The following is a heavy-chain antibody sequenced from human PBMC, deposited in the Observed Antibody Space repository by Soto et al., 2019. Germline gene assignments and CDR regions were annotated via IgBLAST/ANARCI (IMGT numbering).Heavy chain of an antibody. CDR2: IKRDGTVT. V-gene: IGHV3-7*04. Sequence: EVQLVESGGGLVQPGESLRLSCAASGFTFSAFWMTWLCQAPGKGLEWVANIKRDGTVTHYGDSVEGRCTLSRDNAQNSLFLQLNSLRPEDTAMYYCARDLSPPGDFFYDAFDVWGQGTFVTVSS. J-gene: IGHJ3*01. D-gene: IGHD2-21*02. CDR3: ARDLSPPGDFFYDAFDV. CDR1: GFTFSAFW.